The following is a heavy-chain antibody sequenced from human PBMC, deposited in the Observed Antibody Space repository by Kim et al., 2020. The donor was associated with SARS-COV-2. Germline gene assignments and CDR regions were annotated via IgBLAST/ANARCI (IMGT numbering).Heavy chain of an antibody. CDR3: AKDLVSSSFRAFHI. CDR2: LRWNSGVI. Sequence: GGSLRLSCAASGFTFGDFAMHWVRQVPGKGLEWVSGLRWNSGVIGYGDSVKGRFTISRHNAENSLYLQMNSLGAEDTAFYYCAKDLVSSSFRAFHIWGKGTMVPVFS. CDR1: GFTFGDFA. J-gene: IGHJ3*02. V-gene: IGHV3-9*01. D-gene: IGHD6-6*01.